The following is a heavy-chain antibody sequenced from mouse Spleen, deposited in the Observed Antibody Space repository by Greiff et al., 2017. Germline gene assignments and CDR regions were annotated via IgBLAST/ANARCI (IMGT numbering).Heavy chain of an antibody. J-gene: IGHJ2*01. D-gene: IGHD1-1*01. Sequence: QVQLQQPGAELVMPGASVKLSCKASGYTFTSYWMHWVKQRPGQGLEWIGEIDPSDSYTNYNQKFKGKATLTVDKSSSTAYMQLSSLTSEDSAVYYCARITTVSHFDYWGQGTTLTVSS. CDR1: GYTFTSYW. V-gene: IGHV1-69*01. CDR3: ARITTVSHFDY. CDR2: IDPSDSYT.